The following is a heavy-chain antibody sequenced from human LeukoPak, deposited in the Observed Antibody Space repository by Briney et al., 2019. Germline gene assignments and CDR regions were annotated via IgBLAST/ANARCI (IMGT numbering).Heavy chain of an antibody. J-gene: IGHJ4*02. V-gene: IGHV3-66*01. CDR3: ARGPYDRSGYRFDY. CDR2: IYSGGST. D-gene: IGHD3-22*01. CDR1: EFTVSSNH. Sequence: GGSLRLSCAASEFTVSSNHMTWVRQAPGKGLEWVSIIYSGGSTFYADSVKGRFTISRDNSKNTLYLQMNSLRAEDTAVYYCARGPYDRSGYRFDYWGQGTLVTVPS.